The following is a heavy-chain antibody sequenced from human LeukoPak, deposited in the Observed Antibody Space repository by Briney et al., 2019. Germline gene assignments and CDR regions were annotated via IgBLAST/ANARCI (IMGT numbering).Heavy chain of an antibody. J-gene: IGHJ3*01. CDR2: INSDGSST. CDR1: GFTFSSYW. CDR3: ASDTYYYDSSGYYRDAFDV. Sequence: GGSLRLSCAASGFTFSSYWMHWVRQAPGRGLVWVSRINSDGSSTSYADSVKGRFTISRDNAKNTLYLQMNSLRAEDTAVYYCASDTYYYDSSGYYRDAFDVWGQGTMVTVSS. D-gene: IGHD3-22*01. V-gene: IGHV3-74*01.